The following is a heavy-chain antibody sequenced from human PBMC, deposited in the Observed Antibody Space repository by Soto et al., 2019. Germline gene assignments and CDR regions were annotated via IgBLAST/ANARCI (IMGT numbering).Heavy chain of an antibody. Sequence: PSETLSLTCTVSGGSISSSSYYWGWIRQPPGKGLEWIGSIYYSGSTYYNPSLKSRVTISVDTSKNQFSLKLSSVTAADTAVYYCARQGVGATTRSRGRYYYGMDVWGQGTTVTVSS. CDR3: ARQGVGATTRSRGRYYYGMDV. D-gene: IGHD1-26*01. CDR2: IYYSGST. CDR1: GGSISSSSYY. V-gene: IGHV4-39*01. J-gene: IGHJ6*02.